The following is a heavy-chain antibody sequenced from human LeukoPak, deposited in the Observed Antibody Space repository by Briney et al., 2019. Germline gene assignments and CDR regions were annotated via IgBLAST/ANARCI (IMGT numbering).Heavy chain of an antibody. J-gene: IGHJ4*02. CDR1: GFTFSSYA. V-gene: IGHV3-23*01. CDR3: AKRAPGYFDWLFDFDY. Sequence: GGSLRLSCAASGFTFSSYAMSWVRQAPGKGLEWVSAISGSGGSTYCADSVKGRFTISRDNSKNTLYLQMNSLRAEDTAVYYCAKRAPGYFDWLFDFDYWVQGTLVTVSS. CDR2: ISGSGGST. D-gene: IGHD3-9*01.